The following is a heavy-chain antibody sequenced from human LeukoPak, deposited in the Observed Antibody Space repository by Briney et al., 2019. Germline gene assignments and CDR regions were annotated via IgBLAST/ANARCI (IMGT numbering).Heavy chain of an antibody. D-gene: IGHD2-8*01. V-gene: IGHV1-46*01. CDR2: INPSGGST. Sequence: ASVKVSCKASGYTFTSYYMHWVRQAPGQALEWMGIINPSGGSTSYAQKFQGRVTMTRDTSTSTVYMELSSLRSEDTAVYYCARDGIVPEDLYYYGMDVWGQGTTVTVSS. J-gene: IGHJ6*02. CDR3: ARDGIVPEDLYYYGMDV. CDR1: GYTFTSYY.